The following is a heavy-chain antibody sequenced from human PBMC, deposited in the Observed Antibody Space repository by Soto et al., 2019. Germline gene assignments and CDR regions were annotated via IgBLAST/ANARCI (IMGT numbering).Heavy chain of an antibody. J-gene: IGHJ4*02. CDR1: GINVKDVW. V-gene: IGHV3-15*01. D-gene: IGHD3-10*01. CDR3: ATAPTFTLVRTPTGRHFDN. CDR2: IKSKTDGESV. Sequence: GGSVRLSCAASGINVKDVWMDWVRQAPGKGVEWVGRIKSKTDGESVDYAAPVGGRFAISRDDSEHTVYLQLSSLKIEDTAVYYCATAPTFTLVRTPTGRHFDNWGQGAQVTVSP.